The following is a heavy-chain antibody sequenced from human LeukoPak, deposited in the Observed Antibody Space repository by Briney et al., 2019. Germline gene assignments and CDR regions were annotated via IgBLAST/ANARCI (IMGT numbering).Heavy chain of an antibody. CDR1: GFTFSSYG. V-gene: IGHV3-30*02. D-gene: IGHD2-8*01. J-gene: IGHJ6*03. CDR2: IRYNGSNK. CDR3: ARESVYYYYMDV. Sequence: GGSLRLSCAASGFTFSSYGMHWVRQAPGKGLEWVAFIRYNGSNKYYADSVKGRFTISRDNSKNTLYLQMNSLRAEDTAVYYCARESVYYYYMDVWGKGTTVTVSS.